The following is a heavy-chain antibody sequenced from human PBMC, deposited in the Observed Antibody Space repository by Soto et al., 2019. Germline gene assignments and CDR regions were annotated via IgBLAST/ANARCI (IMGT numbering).Heavy chain of an antibody. J-gene: IGHJ4*02. CDR1: GASVSSTSYY. V-gene: IGHV4-39*01. CDR2: SHSSGSS. D-gene: IGHD2-2*02. Sequence: QLQLQESGPGLVKPSETVSLTCAVSGASVSSTSYYWAWIRQPPGRGLEWVGTSHSSGSSYYNPSLQSRVTISLDTSKNQFSLRLTSVTAPDTAVYFCARHDDLYTSFDYWGQGTLISVSS. CDR3: ARHDDLYTSFDY.